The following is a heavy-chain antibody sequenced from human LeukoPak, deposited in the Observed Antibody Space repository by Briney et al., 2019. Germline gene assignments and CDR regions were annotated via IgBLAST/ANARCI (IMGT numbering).Heavy chain of an antibody. V-gene: IGHV3-23*01. Sequence: GGSLRLSCAASGFTFSSYAMSWVRQAPGKGPEWVSAISGSGGSTYYADSVKGRFTISRDNSKNTLYLQMNSLRAEDTAVYYCAKQGSPYTIFGVVILDYWGQGTLVTVSS. CDR1: GFTFSSYA. CDR2: ISGSGGST. CDR3: AKQGSPYTIFGVVILDY. J-gene: IGHJ4*02. D-gene: IGHD3-3*01.